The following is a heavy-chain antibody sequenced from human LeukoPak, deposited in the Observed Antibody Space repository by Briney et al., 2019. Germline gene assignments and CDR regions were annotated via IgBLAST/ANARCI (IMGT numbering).Heavy chain of an antibody. V-gene: IGHV4-4*07. Sequence: SETLSLTCTVSGGSLSSYSWSWIRQPPGKGLELIGRIYTSGSTKYNPSLQSRITISADTSKNQFSLKVTSVTAADTAVYYCARRMLEARESSATNWFDTWGPGNLVTVSS. CDR2: IYTSGST. D-gene: IGHD5-12*01. CDR3: ARRMLEARESSATNWFDT. CDR1: GGSLSSYS. J-gene: IGHJ5*02.